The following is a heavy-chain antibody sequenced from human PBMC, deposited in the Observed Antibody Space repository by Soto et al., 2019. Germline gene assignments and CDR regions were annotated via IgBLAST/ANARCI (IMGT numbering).Heavy chain of an antibody. CDR2: IKQDGSEK. D-gene: IGHD6-13*01. CDR1: GFTFSSYW. Sequence: GESLKISCAASGFTFSSYWMSWVRQAPGKGLEWVANIKQDGSEKYYVDSVKGRFTISRDNAKNSLYLQMNSLRAEDTAVYYCARAGYSSSWFDYWGQGTLVTVSS. CDR3: ARAGYSSSWFDY. J-gene: IGHJ4*02. V-gene: IGHV3-7*01.